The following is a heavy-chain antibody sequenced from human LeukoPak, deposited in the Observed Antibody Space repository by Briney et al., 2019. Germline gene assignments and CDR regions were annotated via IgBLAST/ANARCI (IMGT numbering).Heavy chain of an antibody. J-gene: IGHJ4*02. D-gene: IGHD5-18*01. Sequence: GGSLRHSCAAPGFTFGSFAMYWVRQAPGKGLEWIAGIFGSGGSPHYADSVKGRFTISRDNSKNTVYLQINSLRAEDTAVYYCGKTTAGYSSGQKPAWPVDYWGQGTLVTVSS. CDR3: GKTTAGYSSGQKPAWPVDY. V-gene: IGHV3-23*01. CDR1: GFTFGSFA. CDR2: IFGSGGSP.